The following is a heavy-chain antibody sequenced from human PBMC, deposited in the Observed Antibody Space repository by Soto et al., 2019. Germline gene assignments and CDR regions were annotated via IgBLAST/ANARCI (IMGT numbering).Heavy chain of an antibody. J-gene: IGHJ4*02. D-gene: IGHD3-10*01. CDR2: INHSGST. CDR1: GGSFSGYY. V-gene: IGHV4-34*01. Sequence: SETLSLTCAVYGGSFSGYYWSWIRQPPGKGLEWIGEINHSGSTNYNPSLKSRVTISVDTSKNQFSLKLSSVTAADTAVYYCARGRRFGELWAPPPPRPRRFDYWGQGTLVTVSS. CDR3: ARGRRFGELWAPPPPRPRRFDY.